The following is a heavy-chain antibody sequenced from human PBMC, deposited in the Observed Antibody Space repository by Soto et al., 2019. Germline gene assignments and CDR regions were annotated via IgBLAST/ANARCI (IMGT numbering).Heavy chain of an antibody. Sequence: SETLSLTCAVYGGSFSGYYWSWIRQPPGKGLEWIGEINHSGNTNYNPSLKSRVTISVDTSKNQFSLKLNSVTAADTAVYYCTRAAPRYCSGTTCYSGRDYWGEGNLVTVSS. J-gene: IGHJ4*02. V-gene: IGHV4-34*01. D-gene: IGHD2-15*01. CDR1: GGSFSGYY. CDR3: TRAAPRYCSGTTCYSGRDY. CDR2: INHSGNT.